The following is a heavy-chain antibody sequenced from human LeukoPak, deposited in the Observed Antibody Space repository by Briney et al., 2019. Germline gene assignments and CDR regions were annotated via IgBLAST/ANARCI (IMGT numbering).Heavy chain of an antibody. Sequence: SETLSLTCAVYGGSFSGYYWRWIRQPPGKGLEWIGEINHSGSTNYNPSLKSRVTISVDTSKNQFSLKLSSVTAADTAVYYYARRETYSSSSSGKRNWFDPWGQGTLVTVSS. CDR2: INHSGST. J-gene: IGHJ5*02. D-gene: IGHD6-13*01. V-gene: IGHV4-34*01. CDR1: GGSFSGYY. CDR3: ARRETYSSSSSGKRNWFDP.